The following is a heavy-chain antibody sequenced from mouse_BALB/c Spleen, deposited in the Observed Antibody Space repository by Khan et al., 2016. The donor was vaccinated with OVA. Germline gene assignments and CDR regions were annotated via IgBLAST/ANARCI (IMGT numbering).Heavy chain of an antibody. CDR1: GYTFTSYW. Sequence: QIQLVQSGAELVKPGASVKMSCKASGYTFTSYWMHWVKQRPGQGLEWIGYINPSTGYSEFNQKFKDKAILTADKSSSTAYMQLSSLTSDDSAVYYCANGGSTSAWFAYWGQGTLVTVSA. V-gene: IGHV1-7*01. CDR2: INPSTGYS. CDR3: ANGGSTSAWFAY. D-gene: IGHD1-1*01. J-gene: IGHJ3*01.